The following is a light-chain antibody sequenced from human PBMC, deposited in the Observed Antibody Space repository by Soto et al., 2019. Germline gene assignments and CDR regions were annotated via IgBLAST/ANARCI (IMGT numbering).Light chain of an antibody. Sequence: QSALTQPRSVSGSPGQSVTISCTGTSSDVGGYKYVSWYQQHPGKAPKLMIYDVTKRPSGVPDRFSGSKSGNTASLTISGLQAEDEADYFCCSYAGSSTFVVFGGGTKLTVL. CDR2: DVT. CDR3: CSYAGSSTFVV. V-gene: IGLV2-11*01. J-gene: IGLJ2*01. CDR1: SSDVGGYKY.